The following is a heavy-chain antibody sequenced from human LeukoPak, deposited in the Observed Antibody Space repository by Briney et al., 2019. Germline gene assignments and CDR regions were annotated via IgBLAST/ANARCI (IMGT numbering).Heavy chain of an antibody. CDR3: ARTHYGSGSSGFDY. CDR1: GFTFSSYG. Sequence: PGGSLRLSCAASGFTFSSYGMHWVRQAPGKGLEWVAVIWYDGSNKYYADSVKGRFTISRDNPKNTLYLQMNSLRAEDTAVYYCARTHYGSGSSGFDYWGQGTLVTVSS. CDR2: IWYDGSNK. J-gene: IGHJ4*02. V-gene: IGHV3-33*01. D-gene: IGHD3-10*01.